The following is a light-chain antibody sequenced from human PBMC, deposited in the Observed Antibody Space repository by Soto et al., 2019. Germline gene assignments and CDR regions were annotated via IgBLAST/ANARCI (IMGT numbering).Light chain of an antibody. CDR1: QDVSVS. J-gene: IGKJ4*01. CDR3: QQRSKWPLT. V-gene: IGKV3-11*01. CDR2: DAS. Sequence: IVLTQSPDTLSLSPWAGATLSCRASQDVSVSLAWYQQRPGQAPRLLIHDASNRAAGIPARFSAYGSGTDFTLIIGSLEPEDSALYYCQQRSKWPLTFGGGTKVDIK.